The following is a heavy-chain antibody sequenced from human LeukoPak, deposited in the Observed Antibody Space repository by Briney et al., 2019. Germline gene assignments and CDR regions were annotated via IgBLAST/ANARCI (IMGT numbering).Heavy chain of an antibody. CDR1: GFTFSSYA. Sequence: TGGSLRLSCEGSGFTFSSYAMTWVRQAPGKGLQWVSSISGSGESTYYADSMKGRFTISRDNSKNTLSLQMNSLRAEDTAVYFCAKGWEFRVVIPAAVSWGQGTLVTVSS. CDR3: AKGWEFRVVIPAAVS. J-gene: IGHJ5*02. D-gene: IGHD3-3*01. V-gene: IGHV3-23*01. CDR2: ISGSGEST.